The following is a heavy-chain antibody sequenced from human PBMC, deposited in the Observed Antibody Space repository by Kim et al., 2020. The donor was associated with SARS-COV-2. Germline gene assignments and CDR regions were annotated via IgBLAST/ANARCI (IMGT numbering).Heavy chain of an antibody. D-gene: IGHD3-9*01. V-gene: IGHV1-8*01. CDR1: GYTFTNYD. CDR3: VRYQGDIPYYYYYVVDV. Sequence: ASVKVSCKASGYTFTNYDINWVRQAAGQGLEWMGWMNPNSGNTGYSQKFQGRVTMTRDPSISTAYMELSSLRSEDTAVYYCVRYQGDIPYYYYYVVDVWGQGTTVTVSS. CDR2: MNPNSGNT. J-gene: IGHJ6*02.